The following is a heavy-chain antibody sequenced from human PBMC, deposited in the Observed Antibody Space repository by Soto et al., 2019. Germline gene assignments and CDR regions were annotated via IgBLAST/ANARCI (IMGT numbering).Heavy chain of an antibody. CDR3: AREGSSGRGYFDY. Sequence: QVQLVQSGAEVKKPGSSVKVSCKASGGTFSSYTISWVRQAPGQGLEWMGRIIPILGIANYAQKFQGRVTIDADKSTSTAYMELSSLRSEDTAVYYCAREGSSGRGYFDYWGQGTLVTVSS. J-gene: IGHJ4*02. CDR2: IIPILGIA. D-gene: IGHD6-19*01. CDR1: GGTFSSYT. V-gene: IGHV1-69*08.